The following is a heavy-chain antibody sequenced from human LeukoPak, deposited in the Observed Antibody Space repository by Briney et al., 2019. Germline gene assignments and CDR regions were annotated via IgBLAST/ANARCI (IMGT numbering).Heavy chain of an antibody. CDR2: ISGSGGTT. Sequence: GGSLRLSCAASGFTFSSNAMSWVRQAPGKGLEWVSDISGSGGTTYYADSVKGRFTISRDNSKNTLYLQMNSLRAEDTAVYYCAKERGNYGDYESDYWGQGTLVTVSS. V-gene: IGHV3-23*01. CDR1: GFTFSSNA. D-gene: IGHD4-17*01. J-gene: IGHJ4*02. CDR3: AKERGNYGDYESDY.